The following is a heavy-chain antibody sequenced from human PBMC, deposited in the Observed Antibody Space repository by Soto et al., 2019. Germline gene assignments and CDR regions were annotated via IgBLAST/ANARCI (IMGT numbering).Heavy chain of an antibody. Sequence: QVQLQESGPGLVKPSQTLSLTCTVSGGSISSGDYYWSWIRQPPGKGLEWIGYIYYSGSTHYNPSLTSRVTISVDTSKNQFSLKLSSVTAADTAVYYCARDELKNPNWFDPWGQGTLVTVSS. V-gene: IGHV4-30-4*01. J-gene: IGHJ5*02. CDR2: IYYSGST. CDR3: ARDELKNPNWFDP. D-gene: IGHD1-26*01. CDR1: GGSISSGDYY.